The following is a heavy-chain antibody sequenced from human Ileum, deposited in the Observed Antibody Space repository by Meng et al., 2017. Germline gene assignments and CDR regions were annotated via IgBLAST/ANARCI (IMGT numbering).Heavy chain of an antibody. V-gene: IGHV4-39*07. CDR3: ARDKMYSSGSHWFDP. J-gene: IGHJ5*02. D-gene: IGHD6-19*01. CDR2: LHYSGRT. CDR1: GGSISSNRYY. Sequence: SETLSLTCTVSGGSISSNRYYWGWIRQPPGKGLEWLGNLHYSGRTYYNPSLKSRVTISIDSSKNQFSLKLSSVTAADTAVYYCARDKMYSSGSHWFDPWGQGTLVTVSS.